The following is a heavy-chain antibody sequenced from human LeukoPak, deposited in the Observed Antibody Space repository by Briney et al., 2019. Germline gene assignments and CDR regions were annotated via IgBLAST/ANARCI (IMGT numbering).Heavy chain of an antibody. CDR2: ISSSSSYI. CDR1: GFTFSSYS. J-gene: IGHJ4*02. V-gene: IGHV3-21*01. CDR3: ARDWPNIVVVPAAVHFDY. Sequence: GGSLRLSCAASGFTFSSYSMNWARQAPGKGLEWVSSISSSSSYIYYADSVKGRFTISRDNAKNSLYLQMNSLRAEDTAVYYCARDWPNIVVVPAAVHFDYWGQGTLVTVSS. D-gene: IGHD2-2*01.